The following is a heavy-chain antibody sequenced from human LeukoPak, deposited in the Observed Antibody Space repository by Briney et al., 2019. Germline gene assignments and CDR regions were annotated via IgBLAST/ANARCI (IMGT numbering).Heavy chain of an antibody. CDR3: AREAVGYSGYYFDY. CDR1: GGSISSSSYY. V-gene: IGHV4-39*07. J-gene: IGHJ4*02. CDR2: IYYSGST. D-gene: IGHD5-12*01. Sequence: SETLSLTCTVSGGSISSSSYYWGWIRQPPGKGLEWIGSIYYSGSTYYNPSLKSRVTISVDTSKNQFSLKLSSVTAADTAVYYCAREAVGYSGYYFDYWGQGTLVTVSS.